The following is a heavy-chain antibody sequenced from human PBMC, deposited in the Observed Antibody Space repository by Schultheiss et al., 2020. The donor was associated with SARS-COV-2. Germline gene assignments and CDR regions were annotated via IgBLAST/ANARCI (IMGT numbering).Heavy chain of an antibody. Sequence: SQTLSLTCAVSVGSLSGSYWTWIRQSPERGLEWIGEINHSGSTNYNPSLKSRVTISLDTSKNQFSLNLSPVTAADTADYYCARGGGSCFSSSCYFDYWGQGVLVTVSS. V-gene: IGHV4-34*01. J-gene: IGHJ4*02. D-gene: IGHD2-15*01. CDR2: INHSGST. CDR1: VGSLSGSY. CDR3: ARGGGSCFSSSCYFDY.